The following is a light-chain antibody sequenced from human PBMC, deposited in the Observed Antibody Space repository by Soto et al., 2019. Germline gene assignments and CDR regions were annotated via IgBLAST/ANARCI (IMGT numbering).Light chain of an antibody. CDR3: QQYNSSPWT. J-gene: IGKJ1*01. CDR1: QSISSW. Sequence: DIQMTQSPSTLSASVGDRVTITCRASQSISSWLAWYQQKPGKAPKLLIYKASSLESGVPSRSSGSGSGTEFTLTISSLQPDDFATYYCQQYNSSPWTFGQGTKVEIK. CDR2: KAS. V-gene: IGKV1-5*03.